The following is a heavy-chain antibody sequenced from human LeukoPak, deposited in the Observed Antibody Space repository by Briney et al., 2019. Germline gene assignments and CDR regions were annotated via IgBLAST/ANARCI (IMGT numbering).Heavy chain of an antibody. CDR1: GFTFTNYW. V-gene: IGHV3-7*01. Sequence: PGGSLRLSCAASGFTFTNYWMSWVRQAPGKGLEWVANIKQDGSEIDSVDSVKGRLTISRDNAKKSVYLQINSLRGEDTAVYYCARIGYRSSSFDYWGQGTLVTVSS. J-gene: IGHJ4*02. D-gene: IGHD6-13*01. CDR2: IKQDGSEI. CDR3: ARIGYRSSSFDY.